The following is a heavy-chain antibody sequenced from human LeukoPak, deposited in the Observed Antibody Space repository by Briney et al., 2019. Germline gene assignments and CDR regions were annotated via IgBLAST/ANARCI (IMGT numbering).Heavy chain of an antibody. Sequence: PGGSLRLSCAASGFTFSSYSMNWVRQAPGKGLEWVSSISSSSSYIYYADSVKGRFTISRDNAKNSLYLQMNSLRAEDTAVYYCASYYDYVWGSYRPTDYWGQRTLVTVSS. CDR3: ASYYDYVWGSYRPTDY. D-gene: IGHD3-16*02. CDR1: GFTFSSYS. V-gene: IGHV3-21*01. J-gene: IGHJ4*02. CDR2: ISSSSSYI.